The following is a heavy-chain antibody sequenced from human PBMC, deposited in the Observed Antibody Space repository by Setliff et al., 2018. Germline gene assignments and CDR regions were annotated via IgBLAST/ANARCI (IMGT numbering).Heavy chain of an antibody. CDR3: ARVTPDYYYYYGMDV. D-gene: IGHD5-18*01. J-gene: IGHJ6*02. CDR1: GYNFANYW. Sequence: GESLKISCRASGYNFANYWIGWVRQMPGKGLEWMAIIYPDDSDSRHSPSFQGQVTITADKSISTAYLQWSSLKASDTAMYYCARVTPDYYYYYGMDVWGQGTTVTVS. V-gene: IGHV5-51*01. CDR2: IYPDDSDS.